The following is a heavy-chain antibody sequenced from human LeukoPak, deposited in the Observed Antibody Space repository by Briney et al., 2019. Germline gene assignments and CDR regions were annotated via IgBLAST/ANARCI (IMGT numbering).Heavy chain of an antibody. V-gene: IGHV3-23*01. J-gene: IGHJ4*02. CDR1: GFTFSSHA. CDR2: ITGGGDSA. CDR3: VSGNTGSGYYY. Sequence: PGGSLRLSCGASGFTFSSHAMSWVRQTPERGLGWVSAITGGGDSAYYPDSVKGRFTISRDNSKNTLYLQMNNLGAEDTALYYCVSGNTGSGYYYWGQGTLVTVSS. D-gene: IGHD3-22*01.